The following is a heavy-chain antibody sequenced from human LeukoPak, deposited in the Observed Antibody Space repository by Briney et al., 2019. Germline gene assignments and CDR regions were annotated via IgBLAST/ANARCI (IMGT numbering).Heavy chain of an antibody. Sequence: RASETLSLTCTVSGGSISSYYWSWIRQPPGKGLEWIGYIYYSGSTNYNPSLKSRVTISVDTSKNQFSLKLSSVTAADTAVYYCARDRTAFGFDYWGQGTLVTVSS. J-gene: IGHJ4*02. CDR1: GGSISSYY. CDR3: ARDRTAFGFDY. D-gene: IGHD2/OR15-2a*01. V-gene: IGHV4-59*01. CDR2: IYYSGST.